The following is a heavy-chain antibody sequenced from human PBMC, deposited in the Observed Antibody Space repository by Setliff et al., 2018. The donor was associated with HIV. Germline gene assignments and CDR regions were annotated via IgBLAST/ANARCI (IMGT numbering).Heavy chain of an antibody. J-gene: IGHJ4*02. V-gene: IGHV1-2*02. CDR3: ARQLSNSLDF. CDR2: INPNSGGT. CDR1: GYTFTGYY. Sequence: ASVKVSCKASGYTFTGYYMHWVRQAPGQGLEWMGWINPNSGGTNYAQKFQGRITMTRDTSITTAYMELSSLRSDDTAVYYCARQLSNSLDFWGQGTLVTVSS. D-gene: IGHD3-3*01.